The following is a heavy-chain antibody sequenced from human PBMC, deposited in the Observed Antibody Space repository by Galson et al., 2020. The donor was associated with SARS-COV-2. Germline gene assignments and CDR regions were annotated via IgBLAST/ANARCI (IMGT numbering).Heavy chain of an antibody. J-gene: IGHJ4*02. D-gene: IGHD1-7*01. Sequence: GGSLRLSCAASGFTFSSYAMSWVRQAPGKGLEWVSAISGSGGSTYYADSVKGRFTISRDNSKNTLYLQMNSLRAEDTAVYYCATYFGNYVRYYFDYWGQGTLVTVSS. V-gene: IGHV3-23*01. CDR1: GFTFSSYA. CDR3: ATYFGNYVRYYFDY. CDR2: ISGSGGST.